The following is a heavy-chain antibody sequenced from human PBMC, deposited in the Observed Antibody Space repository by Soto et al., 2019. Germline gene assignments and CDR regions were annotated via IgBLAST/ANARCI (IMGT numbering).Heavy chain of an antibody. CDR2: ISGSGGST. CDR3: AKGGEQWLAPSWFDP. V-gene: IGHV3-23*01. D-gene: IGHD6-19*01. CDR1: GFTFSSYA. J-gene: IGHJ5*02. Sequence: GGSLRLSCAASGFTFSSYAMSWVRQAPGKGLEWVSAISGSGGSTYYADSVKGRFTISRGNSKNTLYLQMNSLRAEDTAVYYCAKGGEQWLAPSWFDPWGQGTLVTVSS.